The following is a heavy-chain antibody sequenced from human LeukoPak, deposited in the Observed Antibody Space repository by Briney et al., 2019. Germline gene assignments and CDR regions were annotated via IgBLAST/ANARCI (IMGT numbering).Heavy chain of an antibody. CDR2: MNPNSGNT. CDR1: GYTFTSYD. Sequence: ASVKVSCKASGYTFTSYDINWVRQATGQGLEWMGWMNPNSGNTGYAQKFQGRVTMTRNTSISTAYMELSSLRSEDTAVYYCARISGVDYYYGMDVWGQGTTVTVSS. J-gene: IGHJ6*02. V-gene: IGHV1-8*01. D-gene: IGHD3-3*02. CDR3: ARISGVDYYYGMDV.